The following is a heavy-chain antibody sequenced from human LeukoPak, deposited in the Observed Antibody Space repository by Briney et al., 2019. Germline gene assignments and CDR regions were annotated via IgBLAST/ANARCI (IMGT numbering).Heavy chain of an antibody. CDR3: ARLRYCSGGSCYPFDY. D-gene: IGHD2-15*01. J-gene: IGHJ4*02. CDR1: GYSFTSYW. Sequence: RGESLKISCKGSGYSFTSYWIGWVRQMPGKGLEWMGIIYPGDSDTRYSPSFQGQVTISADKSISTAYLQWSSLKASDTAMYYCARLRYCSGGSCYPFDYWGQGTLVTVSS. V-gene: IGHV5-51*01. CDR2: IYPGDSDT.